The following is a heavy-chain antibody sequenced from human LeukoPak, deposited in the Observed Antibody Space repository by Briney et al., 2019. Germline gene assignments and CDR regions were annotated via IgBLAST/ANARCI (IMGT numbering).Heavy chain of an antibody. CDR2: IYPGDSDT. CDR1: GYSFTSYW. Sequence: GESLKISCKGSGYSFTSYWIGWVRQMPGNGLEWMGIIYPGDSDTRYSPSFQGQVTISADKSISTAYLQWSSLKASDTAMYYCAREYYDYVWGSYRYEYFDYWGRGTLVTVSS. D-gene: IGHD3-16*02. V-gene: IGHV5-51*01. CDR3: AREYYDYVWGSYRYEYFDY. J-gene: IGHJ4*02.